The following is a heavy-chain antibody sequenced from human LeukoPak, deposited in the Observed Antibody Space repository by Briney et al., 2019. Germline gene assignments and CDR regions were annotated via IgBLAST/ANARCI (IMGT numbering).Heavy chain of an antibody. V-gene: IGHV4-59*01. CDR2: IHYSGTT. Sequence: SETLSLTCTVSGGSISAYYWSWIRQPPGKELEWIVYIHYSGTTNYYPSFKSRVTIALDTSKKQFSLKLNSVTAADTAVYYCARFGTSSSRFFDQWGQGTLVTVSS. CDR1: GGSISAYY. CDR3: ARFGTSSSRFFDQ. D-gene: IGHD6-6*01. J-gene: IGHJ4*02.